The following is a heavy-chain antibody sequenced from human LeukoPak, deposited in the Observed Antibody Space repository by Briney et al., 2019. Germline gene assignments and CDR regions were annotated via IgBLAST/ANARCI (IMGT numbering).Heavy chain of an antibody. J-gene: IGHJ5*02. CDR3: AVYSSSWWENWFDP. D-gene: IGHD6-13*01. CDR1: GYTFTGYY. Sequence: ASVKVSCKASGYTFTGYYMHWVRQAPGQGLEWVGRINPNSGGTNYAQKFQGRVTMTRDTPTSTAYMELSRLRSDDTAVYYCAVYSSSWWENWFDPWGQGTLVTVSS. CDR2: INPNSGGT. V-gene: IGHV1-2*06.